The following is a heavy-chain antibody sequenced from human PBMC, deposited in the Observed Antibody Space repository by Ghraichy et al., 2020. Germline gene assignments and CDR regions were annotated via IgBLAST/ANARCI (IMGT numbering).Heavy chain of an antibody. CDR2: IRYHGNEK. V-gene: IGHV3-30*02. D-gene: IGHD4-11*01. Sequence: GALRLSCAASGFTFSNFGLHWVRQAPGKGPEWVAFIRYHGNEKYYADSVKGRFTISRDNSKDTLYLQMTSLRVEDTAMYYCARNDYHLDSWGQGTLVTVSS. J-gene: IGHJ4*02. CDR3: ARNDYHLDS. CDR1: GFTFSNFG.